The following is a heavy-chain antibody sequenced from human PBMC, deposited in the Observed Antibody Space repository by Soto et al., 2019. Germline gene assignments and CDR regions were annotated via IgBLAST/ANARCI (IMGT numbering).Heavy chain of an antibody. CDR3: GTRFPAVAAARFDS. D-gene: IGHD3-3*01. CDR2: IDSKLDADKT. J-gene: IGHJ4*02. V-gene: IGHV3-15*04. Sequence: EVQLVESGGGLGKPAGSLRLDCAASGFTFIKAYMNWVRQAPGKGLEGIGQIDSKLDADKTDFAAPVKGRFTLSRDDSKNTVYWQIKGPEIEDTGMYCCGTRFPAVAAARFDSRGQGTLVPVS. CDR1: GFTFIKAY.